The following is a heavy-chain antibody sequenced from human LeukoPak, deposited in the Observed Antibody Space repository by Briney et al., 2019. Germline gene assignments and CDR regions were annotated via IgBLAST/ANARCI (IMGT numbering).Heavy chain of an antibody. Sequence: PGGSLRLSCAASGFTFRSYDINWVRQAPGKGLEWVSSISGNGASTNFADSLRGRFTISRDNPKNTAYLQMNSLRAEDTAVYYCAGSGSHVYWGQGTLVTVSS. D-gene: IGHD1-26*01. CDR3: AGSGSHVY. CDR2: ISGNGAST. V-gene: IGHV3-23*01. CDR1: GFTFRSYD. J-gene: IGHJ4*02.